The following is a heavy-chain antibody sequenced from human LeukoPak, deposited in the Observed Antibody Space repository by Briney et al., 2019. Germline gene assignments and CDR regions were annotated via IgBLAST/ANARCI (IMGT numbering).Heavy chain of an antibody. V-gene: IGHV3-74*01. Sequence: GGSLRLSCAASGFTFSTYWMHWVRQGPGKGLVWVSRTNPDGSSTSYADSVKGRFTISRDNAKNTVYLMNSLRAEDTAVYYCARDSADISVWGKGTTVTVSS. CDR3: ARDSADISV. D-gene: IGHD5-12*01. J-gene: IGHJ6*04. CDR1: GFTFSTYW. CDR2: TNPDGSST.